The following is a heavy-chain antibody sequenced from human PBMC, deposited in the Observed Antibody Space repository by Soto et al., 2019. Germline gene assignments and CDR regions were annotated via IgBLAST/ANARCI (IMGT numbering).Heavy chain of an antibody. CDR1: GLTVSSNY. D-gene: IGHD3-10*01. V-gene: IGHV3-53*02. CDR2: LYSGGST. J-gene: IGHJ3*02. Sequence: EVQLVETGGGLIQPGGSLRLSCAASGLTVSSNYMNWVRQAPGKGLEWVSVLYSGGSTHYAGSVKGRFIISRDNSKNTVYLQMNSLRAEETAVYYCARDRPGDEGDAFDIWGHGTMVTVSS. CDR3: ARDRPGDEGDAFDI.